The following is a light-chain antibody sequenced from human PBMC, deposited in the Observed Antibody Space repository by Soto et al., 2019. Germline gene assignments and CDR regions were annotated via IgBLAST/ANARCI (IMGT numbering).Light chain of an antibody. V-gene: IGLV2-23*02. J-gene: IGLJ1*01. CDR2: EVN. CDR1: SGDIGSYNL. Sequence: QSALTQPASVSGSPGQSITISCTGTSGDIGSYNLVSWYQHHPGKAPQLMIYEVNKRPSGVSDRFSGSKSGNTASLTNSGLQSEDETDYYCCSYAGSSTPFVFGTGTKVTVL. CDR3: CSYAGSSTPFV.